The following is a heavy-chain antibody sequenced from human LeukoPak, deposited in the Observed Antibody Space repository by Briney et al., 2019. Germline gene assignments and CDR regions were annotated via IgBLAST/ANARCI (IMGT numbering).Heavy chain of an antibody. CDR3: ARVPKVGAIRLDY. J-gene: IGHJ4*02. D-gene: IGHD1-26*01. CDR2: INPSGGSP. Sequence: ASVKVSCKAFGYAFSNYYIHWVRQAPGQGLEWMGFINPSGGSPSYAQKFQGRVTMTWDTSPSTVHMDLNSLTSEDTALYYCARVPKVGAIRLDYWGQGTLVTVPS. V-gene: IGHV1-46*01. CDR1: GYAFSNYY.